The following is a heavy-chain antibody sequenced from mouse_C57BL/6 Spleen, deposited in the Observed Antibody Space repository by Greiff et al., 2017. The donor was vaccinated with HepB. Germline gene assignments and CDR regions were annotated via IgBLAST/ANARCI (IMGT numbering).Heavy chain of an antibody. CDR3: ARNHDYDAAWFDY. Sequence: VQVVESGPGLVAPSQSLSITCTVSGFSLTSYAISWVRQPPGKGLEWLGVIWTGGGTNYNSALKSRLSISKDNSKSQVFLKMNSLQTDDTARYYCARNHDYDAAWFDYWGQGTTLTVSS. D-gene: IGHD2-4*01. CDR2: IWTGGGT. J-gene: IGHJ2*01. CDR1: GFSLTSYA. V-gene: IGHV2-9-1*01.